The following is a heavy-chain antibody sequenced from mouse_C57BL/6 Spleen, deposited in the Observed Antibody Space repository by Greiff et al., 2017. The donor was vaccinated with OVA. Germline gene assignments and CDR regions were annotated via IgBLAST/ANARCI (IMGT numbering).Heavy chain of an antibody. V-gene: IGHV1-26*01. J-gene: IGHJ2*01. D-gene: IGHD3-2*02. CDR1: GYTFTDYY. CDR2: INPNNGGT. CDR3: ASTAQATLDY. Sequence: EVQLKQSGPELVKPGASVKISCKASGYTFTDYYMNWVKQSHGKSLEWIGDINPNNGGTSYNQKFKGKATLTVDKSSSTAYMELRSLTSEDSAVYYCASTAQATLDYWGQGTTLTVSS.